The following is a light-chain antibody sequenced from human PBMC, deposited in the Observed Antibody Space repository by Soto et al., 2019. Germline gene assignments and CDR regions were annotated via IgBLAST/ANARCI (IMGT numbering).Light chain of an antibody. Sequence: EIVLTQSPGTLSLSPGERVTLSCRASQSVSTSYLGWFQQRPDQAPRLLIYDTFNRATGIPDRFSGSGSGTDFTLTISRLEPEDFAVYYCHQYSGPPYTIGQGTKLEIK. CDR1: QSVSTSY. CDR2: DTF. V-gene: IGKV3-20*01. J-gene: IGKJ2*01. CDR3: HQYSGPPYT.